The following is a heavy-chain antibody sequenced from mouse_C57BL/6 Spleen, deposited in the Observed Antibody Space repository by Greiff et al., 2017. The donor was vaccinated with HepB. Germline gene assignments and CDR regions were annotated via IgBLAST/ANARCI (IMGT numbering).Heavy chain of an antibody. V-gene: IGHV1-18*01. CDR1: GYTFTDYN. CDR3: ARDYYTVGGWYFDV. D-gene: IGHD1-1*01. Sequence: EVQLQQSGPELVKPGASVKIPCKASGYTFTDYNMDWVKQSHGKSLEWIGDINPNNGGTIYNQKFKGKATLTVDKSSSTAYMELRSLTSEDTAVYYCARDYYTVGGWYFDVWGTGTTVTVSS. CDR2: INPNNGGT. J-gene: IGHJ1*03.